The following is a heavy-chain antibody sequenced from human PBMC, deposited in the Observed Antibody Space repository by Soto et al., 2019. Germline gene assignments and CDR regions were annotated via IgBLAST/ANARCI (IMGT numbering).Heavy chain of an antibody. J-gene: IGHJ3*02. V-gene: IGHV4-59*01. CDR2: IYYSGSA. D-gene: IGHD5-12*01. CDR1: GGSISSYY. CDR3: ARGGRDGYTFDI. Sequence: SDTLSLTCTVSGGSISSYYWSWIRQPPGKGLEWIGHIYYSGSANYNPSLKSRVTISVDTSKNQFSLRLSSVTAADTAVYYCARGGRDGYTFDIWGQGTMVTVSS.